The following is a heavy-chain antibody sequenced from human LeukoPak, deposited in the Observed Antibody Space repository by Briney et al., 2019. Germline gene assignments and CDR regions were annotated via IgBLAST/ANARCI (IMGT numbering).Heavy chain of an antibody. J-gene: IGHJ5*02. CDR3: TRITYYYDSSGYYHPS. CDR1: GFTFSSYW. CDR2: INSDGSST. V-gene: IGHV3-74*01. Sequence: PGGSLRLSCVASGFTFSSYWMHWVRQAPGKGLAGVSRINSDGSSTSYADSVKGRFTISRDNAKNTLYLQMNSLRAEDTAVYYCTRITYYYDSSGYYHPSWGQGTLVTVSS. D-gene: IGHD3-22*01.